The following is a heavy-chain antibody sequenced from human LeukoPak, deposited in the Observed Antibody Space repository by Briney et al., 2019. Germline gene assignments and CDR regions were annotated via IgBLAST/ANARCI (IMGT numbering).Heavy chain of an antibody. V-gene: IGHV3-11*01. CDR3: AKVTTDDRPLFDL. CDR2: ISSSGSTI. D-gene: IGHD4-11*01. J-gene: IGHJ2*01. CDR1: GFIFSDYY. Sequence: GGSLRLSCAASGFIFSDYYMSWIRQAPGKGLEWVSYISSSGSTIYYADSVKGRFTISRDNSKNTLYLQMNSLRAEDTAVYYCAKVTTDDRPLFDLWGRGTLVTVSS.